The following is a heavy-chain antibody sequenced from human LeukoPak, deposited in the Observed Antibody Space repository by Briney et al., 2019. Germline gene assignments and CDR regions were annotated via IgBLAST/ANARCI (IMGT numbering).Heavy chain of an antibody. V-gene: IGHV3-48*04. J-gene: IGHJ4*02. CDR3: ARDVRVSSSWYEGDY. CDR2: ISGSSTTI. Sequence: GGSLRLSCAASGFTFSSYSMNWVRQAPGKGPEWVSYISGSSTTIYYADSVKGRFTISRDNAKNSLYLQMNSLRAEDTAVYYCARDVRVSSSWYEGDYWGQGTLVTVSS. D-gene: IGHD6-13*01. CDR1: GFTFSSYS.